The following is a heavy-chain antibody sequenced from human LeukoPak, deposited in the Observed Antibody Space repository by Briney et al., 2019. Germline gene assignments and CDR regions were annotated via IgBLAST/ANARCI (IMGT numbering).Heavy chain of an antibody. V-gene: IGHV1-18*01. CDR3: ASRAHCRGGDCYAYFQH. Sequence: ASVKVSCKASGYTFTSYGISWVRQAPGQGLEWMGWISAYNGNTNYAQKLQGRVTMTTDTSTSTAYMELRSLRSDDTAVYYCASRAHCRGGDCYAYFQHWGQGTLVTVSS. D-gene: IGHD2-21*02. CDR1: GYTFTSYG. CDR2: ISAYNGNT. J-gene: IGHJ1*01.